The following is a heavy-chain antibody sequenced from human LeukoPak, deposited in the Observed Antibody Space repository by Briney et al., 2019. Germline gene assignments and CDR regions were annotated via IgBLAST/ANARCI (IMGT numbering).Heavy chain of an antibody. CDR1: GDSVSSNSAA. Sequence: SQTLSLACAISGDSVSSNSAAWDWIRQSPSRGLEWLGRTYYRSKWYNDYAVSVKSRITINPDTSKNQFSLQLNSVTPEDTAVYYCARGYKGRQLVHDYYYYMDVWGKGTTVTVSS. V-gene: IGHV6-1*01. D-gene: IGHD6-6*01. CDR3: ARGYKGRQLVHDYYYYMDV. CDR2: TYYRSKWYN. J-gene: IGHJ6*03.